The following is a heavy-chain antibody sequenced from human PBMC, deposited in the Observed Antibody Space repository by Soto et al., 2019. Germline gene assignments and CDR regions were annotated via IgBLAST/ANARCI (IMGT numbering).Heavy chain of an antibody. J-gene: IGHJ4*02. CDR2: IYYTGDT. CDR3: ARGLGNYYGSGSASRYYFDY. D-gene: IGHD3-10*01. CDR1: NGPIHGSY. Sequence: PSETLSLTCTVSNGPIHGSYWSWIRQTPGKGLEWIAYIYYTGDTNYSPSLKSRVTISIDTSKNQFSLKLSSVTAADTAVYYCARGLGNYYGSGSASRYYFDYWGQGTLVTVS. V-gene: IGHV4-59*12.